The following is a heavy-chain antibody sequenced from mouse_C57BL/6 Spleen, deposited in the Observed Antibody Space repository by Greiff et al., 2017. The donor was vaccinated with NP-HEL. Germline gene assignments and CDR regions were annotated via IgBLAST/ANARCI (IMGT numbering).Heavy chain of an antibody. D-gene: IGHD4-1*01. V-gene: IGHV14-4*01. Sequence: EVQRVESGAELVRPGASVKLSCTASGFNIKDDYMHWVKQRPEQGLEWIGWIDPENGDTEYASKFQGKATITADTSSNTAYLQLSSLTSEDTAVYYCTRETGRFDYWGQGTALTVSS. J-gene: IGHJ2*01. CDR1: GFNIKDDY. CDR2: IDPENGDT. CDR3: TRETGRFDY.